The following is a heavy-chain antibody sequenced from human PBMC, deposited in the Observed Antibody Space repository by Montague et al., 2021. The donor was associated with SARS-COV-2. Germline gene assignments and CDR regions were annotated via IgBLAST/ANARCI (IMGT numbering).Heavy chain of an antibody. CDR3: AKLLWFRGGFDY. V-gene: IGHV4-39*07. Sequence: SETLSLTCTVSGGSISSSSYYWGWIRQPPGKELEWIGSIYYSGSTYYNPSLKSRVTISVDTSKNQFSLKLSSVTAADTAVYYCAKLLWFRGGFDYWGQGTLVTVSS. J-gene: IGHJ4*02. CDR2: IYYSGST. CDR1: GGSISSSSYY. D-gene: IGHD3-10*01.